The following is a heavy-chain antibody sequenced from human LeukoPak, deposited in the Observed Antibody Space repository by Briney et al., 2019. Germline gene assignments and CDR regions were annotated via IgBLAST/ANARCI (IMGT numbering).Heavy chain of an antibody. CDR2: IYYSGST. D-gene: IGHD3-10*01. J-gene: IGHJ4*02. Sequence: SQTLSLTCTVSGGSISSGGYYWSWIRQHPGKGLEWIGYIYYSGSTYYNPSLKSRVTISVDTSKNQFSLKLSSVTAADTAVYYCASNPYGSGKKAFDYWGQGTLVTVSS. V-gene: IGHV4-31*03. CDR3: ASNPYGSGKKAFDY. CDR1: GGSISSGGYY.